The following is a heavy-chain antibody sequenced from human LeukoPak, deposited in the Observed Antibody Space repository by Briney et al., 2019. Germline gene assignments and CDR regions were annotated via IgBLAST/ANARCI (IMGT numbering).Heavy chain of an antibody. D-gene: IGHD6-13*01. CDR3: ARLIAAAGTGNCWFDP. J-gene: IGHJ5*02. V-gene: IGHV4-59*01. CDR1: GYSISSYY. Sequence: PSETLSLTCTVSGYSISSYYWSWIRQPPGKGLEWIGYIYYSGSTNYNPSLKSRVTISVDTSKNQFSLKLSSVTAADTAVYYCARLIAAAGTGNCWFDPWGQGTLVTVSS. CDR2: IYYSGST.